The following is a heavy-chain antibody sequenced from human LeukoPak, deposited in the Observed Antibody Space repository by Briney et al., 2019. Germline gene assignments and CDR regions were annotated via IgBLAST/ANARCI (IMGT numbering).Heavy chain of an antibody. J-gene: IGHJ4*02. CDR1: GGTFSSYA. Sequence: GASVKVSCKASGGTFSSYAIGWVRQAPGQGLEWMGRIIPILGIANYAQKFQGRVTITADKSTSTAYMELSSLRSEDTAVYYCASGDDYGDYDLDYWGQGTLVTVSS. V-gene: IGHV1-69*04. D-gene: IGHD4-17*01. CDR3: ASGDDYGDYDLDY. CDR2: IIPILGIA.